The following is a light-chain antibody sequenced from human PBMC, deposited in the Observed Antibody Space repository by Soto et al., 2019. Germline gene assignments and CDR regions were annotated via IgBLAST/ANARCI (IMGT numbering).Light chain of an antibody. CDR3: TSYTATSTYV. Sequence: QSALTQPASVSGSPGQSITISCTGTSSDVGAYDYVSWYQQHPGKAPKFMIFEVTNRPSGVPHRFSGSKSGNTASLTISGLQAEDEADYYCTSYTATSTYVFGTGTKVTVL. J-gene: IGLJ1*01. V-gene: IGLV2-14*01. CDR1: SSDVGAYDY. CDR2: EVT.